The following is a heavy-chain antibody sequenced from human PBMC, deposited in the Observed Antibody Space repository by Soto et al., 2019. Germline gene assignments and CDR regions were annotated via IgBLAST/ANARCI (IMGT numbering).Heavy chain of an antibody. Sequence: QMQLVQSGPEVKKPGTSVKVSCKASGFTFTSSAVQWVRQARGQRLEWIGWIVVGSGNTNYAQKFQERVTITRDMSTSTAYMEMSSLRSEDTAVYYCAAAAGDYYYYGMDVWGQGTTVTVS. CDR3: AAAAGDYYYYGMDV. CDR1: GFTFTSSA. V-gene: IGHV1-58*01. D-gene: IGHD6-13*01. J-gene: IGHJ6*02. CDR2: IVVGSGNT.